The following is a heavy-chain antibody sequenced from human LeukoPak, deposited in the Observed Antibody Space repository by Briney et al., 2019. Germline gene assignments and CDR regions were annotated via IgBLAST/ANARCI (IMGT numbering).Heavy chain of an antibody. V-gene: IGHV3-30-3*01. J-gene: IGHJ3*02. Sequence: GRSLRLSCAASEFTFSSYAMHWVRQAPCKRLEWEAVISYDGSNKYYADSVKGRFTISRDNSKKTLYLQMNSLRAEDTAVFFQAEDGIRYFDWLPSLDIWGQGTMVTVSS. CDR3: AEDGIRYFDWLPSLDI. CDR1: EFTFSSYA. CDR2: ISYDGSNK. D-gene: IGHD3-9*01.